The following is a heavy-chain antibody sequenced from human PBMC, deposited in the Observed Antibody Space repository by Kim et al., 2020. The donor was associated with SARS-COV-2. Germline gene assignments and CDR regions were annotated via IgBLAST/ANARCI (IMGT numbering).Heavy chain of an antibody. J-gene: IGHJ6*01. D-gene: IGHD1-26*01. CDR3: ARVRTVGATYYYGLDV. Sequence: GGYLRLSCSASGFSFSTYSMNWVRQAPGKGLEWVAYISSSSSNRYYADSVKGRFTISRDSAKNSLFLQMNSLRDEDTAVYYCARVRTVGATYYYGLDVWG. CDR1: GFSFSTYS. V-gene: IGHV3-48*02. CDR2: ISSSSSNR.